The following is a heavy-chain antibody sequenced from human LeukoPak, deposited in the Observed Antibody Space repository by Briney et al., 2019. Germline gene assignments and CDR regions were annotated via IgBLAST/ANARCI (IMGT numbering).Heavy chain of an antibody. D-gene: IGHD1-26*01. J-gene: IGHJ6*02. V-gene: IGHV3-11*03. CDR1: GFTFSDYY. Sequence: PGGSLRLSCAGSGFTFSDYYMIWIRQAPGKGLEWVSCISSSSSYTNYAHSVKGRFTISRDNAKKSLFLQMNSLRVEDTAVYYCARTMGSTASSNYYGMDVWGRGATVTVSS. CDR2: ISSSSSYT. CDR3: ARTMGSTASSNYYGMDV.